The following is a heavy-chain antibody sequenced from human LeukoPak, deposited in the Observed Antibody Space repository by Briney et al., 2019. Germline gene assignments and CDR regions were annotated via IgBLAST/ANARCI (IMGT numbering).Heavy chain of an antibody. CDR3: ARTIDVTTNYGMDV. D-gene: IGHD4-17*01. Sequence: ASVKVSCKASGGTFSSYAISWVRQAPGQGLEWMGWINPNSGGTNYAQKFQGRVTMTRDTSISTAYMELSRLRSDDTAVYYCARTIDVTTNYGMDVWGQGTTVTVSS. V-gene: IGHV1-2*02. CDR2: INPNSGGT. J-gene: IGHJ6*02. CDR1: GGTFSSYA.